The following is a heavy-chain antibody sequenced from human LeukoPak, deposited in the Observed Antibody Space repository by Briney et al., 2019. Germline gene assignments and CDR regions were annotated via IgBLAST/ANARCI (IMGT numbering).Heavy chain of an antibody. CDR1: GGSFSIYY. CDR2: IYTSGST. J-gene: IGHJ4*02. Sequence: PSETLSLTCTVSGGSFSIYYWSWIRQPAGKGLEWIGRIYTSGSTNYNPSLKSRVTMSVDTSKNQFSLKLSSVTAADTAVYYCARGDYYDSSGYYYPFDYWGQGTLVTVSS. V-gene: IGHV4-4*07. D-gene: IGHD3-22*01. CDR3: ARGDYYDSSGYYYPFDY.